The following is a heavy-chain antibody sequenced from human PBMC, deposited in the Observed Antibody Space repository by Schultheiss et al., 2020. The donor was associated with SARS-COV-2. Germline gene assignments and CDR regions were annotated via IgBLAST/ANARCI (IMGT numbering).Heavy chain of an antibody. V-gene: IGHV3-23*01. Sequence: GGSLRLSCAASGFTFSSYAMSWVRQAPGKGLEWVSGISWNSGSIGYADSVKGRFTISRDNAKNTLYLQMNSLRAEDTAVYYCASDLFTLQVSFLGYWGQGTLVTVSS. D-gene: IGHD4-11*01. CDR2: ISWNSGSI. J-gene: IGHJ4*02. CDR1: GFTFSSYA. CDR3: ASDLFTLQVSFLGY.